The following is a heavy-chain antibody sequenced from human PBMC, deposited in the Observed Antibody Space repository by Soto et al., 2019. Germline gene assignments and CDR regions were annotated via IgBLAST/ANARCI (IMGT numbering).Heavy chain of an antibody. Sequence: GASVKVSCKASGYTFTSYAMHWVRQAPGQRLEWMGWINAGNGNTKYSQKFQGRVTITRDTSASTAYMELSSLRSEDTAVYCCARDSYLLYGGNPRRWYFYGMDVWGQGTTVTVSS. D-gene: IGHD4-17*01. CDR1: GYTFTSYA. J-gene: IGHJ6*02. CDR3: ARDSYLLYGGNPRRWYFYGMDV. CDR2: INAGNGNT. V-gene: IGHV1-3*01.